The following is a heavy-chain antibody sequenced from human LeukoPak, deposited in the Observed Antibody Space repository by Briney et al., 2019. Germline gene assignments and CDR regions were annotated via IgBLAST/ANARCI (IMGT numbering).Heavy chain of an antibody. CDR3: ARGGLRSGGSCPDY. D-gene: IGHD2-15*01. CDR2: INHSGST. CDR1: GGSFSGYY. V-gene: IGHV4-34*01. J-gene: IGHJ4*02. Sequence: TSETLSLTCAVYGGSFSGYYWSWIRQPPGKGLEWIGEINHSGSTNYNPSLKSRVTISVDTSKNQFSLKLSSVTAADTAVYYCARGGLRSGGSCPDYWGQGTLVTVSS.